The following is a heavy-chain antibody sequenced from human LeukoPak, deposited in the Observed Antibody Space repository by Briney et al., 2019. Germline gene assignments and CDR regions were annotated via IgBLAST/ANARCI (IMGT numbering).Heavy chain of an antibody. V-gene: IGHV3-21*01. Sequence: GGSLRLSCAASGFTFSSYSMTWVRQAPGKGLEWVSSISSSSSYIYYADSVKGRFTISRDNAKNSLYLQMNSLRAEDTAVYYCARDVRTNYYGMDVWGQGTTVTVSS. CDR3: ARDVRTNYYGMDV. CDR1: GFTFSSYS. J-gene: IGHJ6*02. D-gene: IGHD2/OR15-2a*01. CDR2: ISSSSSYI.